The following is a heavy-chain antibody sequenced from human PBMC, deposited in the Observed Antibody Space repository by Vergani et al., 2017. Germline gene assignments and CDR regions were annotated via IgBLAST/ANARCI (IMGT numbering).Heavy chain of an antibody. J-gene: IGHJ4*02. CDR1: GGSISSYY. Sequence: QVQLQESGPGLVKPSETLSLTCTVSGGSISSYYWSWIRQPPGKGLEWIGYIYYSGSTNYNPSLKSRVTISVDTSKNPFSLTLSSVTAADTAVYSCARSITAAMFDYWGQGTLVTVSS. D-gene: IGHD2-2*01. CDR2: IYYSGST. CDR3: ARSITAAMFDY. V-gene: IGHV4-59*01.